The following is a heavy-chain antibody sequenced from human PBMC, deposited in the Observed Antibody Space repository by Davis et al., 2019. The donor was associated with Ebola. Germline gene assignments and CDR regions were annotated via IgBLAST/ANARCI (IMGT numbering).Heavy chain of an antibody. CDR2: INTNTGNP. Sequence: ASVKVSCKASGYSFTTDGMQWVRQAPGQGLEWMGWINTNTGNPTYAKGFTGRFVFSLDTSVSTAYLQISSLKAEDTAVYYCASLPDIWGQGTMVTVSS. CDR1: GYSFTTDG. J-gene: IGHJ3*02. CDR3: ASLPDI. V-gene: IGHV7-4-1*02.